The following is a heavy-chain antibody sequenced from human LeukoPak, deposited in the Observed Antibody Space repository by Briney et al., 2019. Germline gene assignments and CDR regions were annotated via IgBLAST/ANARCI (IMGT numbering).Heavy chain of an antibody. CDR1: EFIFSSYG. D-gene: IGHD3-3*01. CDR3: AKGDFWSGYYNNPFFDN. J-gene: IGHJ4*02. V-gene: IGHV3-30*18. Sequence: GRSLRLSCAASEFIFSSYGMHWVRQAPGKGLEWVAVISYDGSNKYYADSVKGRFTISRDNSKNTLYLQMNGLRAEDTAAYHCAKGDFWSGYYNNPFFDNWGRGTLVTVSS. CDR2: ISYDGSNK.